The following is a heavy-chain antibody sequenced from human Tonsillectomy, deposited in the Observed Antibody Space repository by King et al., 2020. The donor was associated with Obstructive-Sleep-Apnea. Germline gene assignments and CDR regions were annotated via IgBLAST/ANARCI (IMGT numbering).Heavy chain of an antibody. CDR2: ISYDGSNK. CDR1: GFTFSSYA. J-gene: IGHJ4*02. V-gene: IGHV3-30*04. CDR3: ARDYYYGPGSYSYRMGGFDY. Sequence: QLVQSGGGVVQPGRSLRLSCAASGFTFSSYAMHWVRQAPGKGLEWVAVISYDGSNKYYADSVKGRFTISRDNSKNTLYLQMNSLRAEDTAVYYCARDYYYGPGSYSYRMGGFDYWGQGTLVTVSS. D-gene: IGHD3-10*01.